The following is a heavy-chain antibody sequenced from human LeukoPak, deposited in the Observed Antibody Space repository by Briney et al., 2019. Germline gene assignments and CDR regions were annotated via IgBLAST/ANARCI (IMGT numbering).Heavy chain of an antibody. V-gene: IGHV4-38-2*02. CDR2: IYHSGST. CDR3: ARVSGAAAGIDWYFDL. D-gene: IGHD6-13*01. J-gene: IGHJ2*01. Sequence: SETLSLTCTVSGGSISSYYWGWIRQPPGKGLEWIGSIYHSGSTYYNPSLKSRVTISVDTSKNQFSLKLSSVTAADTAVYYCARVSGAAAGIDWYFDLWGRGTLVTVSS. CDR1: GGSISSYY.